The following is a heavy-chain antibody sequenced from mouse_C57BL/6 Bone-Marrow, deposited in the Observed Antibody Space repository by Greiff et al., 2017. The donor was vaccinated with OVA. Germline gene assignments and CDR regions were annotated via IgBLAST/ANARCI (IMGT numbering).Heavy chain of an antibody. J-gene: IGHJ1*03. CDR2: INPNNGGT. CDR1: GYTFTDYY. V-gene: IGHV1-26*01. CDR3: ARSNPLLLRYGYFDV. D-gene: IGHD1-1*01. Sequence: VQLQQSGPELVKPGASVKISCKASGYTFTDYYMNWVKQSHGKSLEWIGDINPNNGGTSYNQKFKGKATLTVDKSSSTAYMELRSLTSEDSAVYYCARSNPLLLRYGYFDVWGTGTTVTVSS.